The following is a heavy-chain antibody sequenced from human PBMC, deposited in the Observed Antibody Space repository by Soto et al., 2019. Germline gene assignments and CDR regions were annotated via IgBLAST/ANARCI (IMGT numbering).Heavy chain of an antibody. CDR3: ARPTRYYYDSSGQSAWFDP. CDR1: GGTFSSYA. Sequence: QVQLVQSGAEVKKPGSSVKVSCKASGGTFSSYAISWVRQAPGQGLEWMGGIIPIFGTANYAQKFQGRVKITADEARSTAYMELSSLRSEDTAVYYCARPTRYYYDSSGQSAWFDPWGQGTLVTVSS. CDR2: IIPIFGTA. D-gene: IGHD3-22*01. V-gene: IGHV1-69*12. J-gene: IGHJ5*02.